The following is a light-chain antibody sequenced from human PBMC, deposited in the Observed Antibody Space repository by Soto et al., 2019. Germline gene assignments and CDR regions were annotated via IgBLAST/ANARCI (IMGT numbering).Light chain of an antibody. CDR3: SSSVGGTTWV. Sequence: QSALTQPASVSGSPGQSITISCTGTSSDVGSYNRVSWYQQYPGKAPTLMIYEVTKRPSGVSNRFSGSKSGNTASLAISGLQAEDEADYYCSSSVGGTTWVFGGGTKLTVL. J-gene: IGLJ3*02. CDR1: SSDVGSYNR. V-gene: IGLV2-23*02. CDR2: EVT.